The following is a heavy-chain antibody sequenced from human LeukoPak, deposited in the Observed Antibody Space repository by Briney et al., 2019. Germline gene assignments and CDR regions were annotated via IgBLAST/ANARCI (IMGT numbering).Heavy chain of an antibody. CDR2: IYPGDSDT. V-gene: IGHV5-51*01. Sequence: GESLKISCKGSGYSFSSYWIGWVRQMPGKGLEWMGIIYPGDSDTRYSPSFQGQVTISADESINTAYLQWSSLKASDTAMYYCARDGWELEEYYFDYWGQGTLVTVSS. J-gene: IGHJ4*02. D-gene: IGHD1-26*01. CDR3: ARDGWELEEYYFDY. CDR1: GYSFSSYW.